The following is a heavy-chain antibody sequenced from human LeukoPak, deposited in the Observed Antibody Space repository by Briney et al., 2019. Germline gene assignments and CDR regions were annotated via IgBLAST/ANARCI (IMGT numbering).Heavy chain of an antibody. CDR1: GFTFSDYY. D-gene: IGHD3-9*01. CDR3: ARRTTYFGWRPSESPSCFDY. J-gene: IGHJ4*02. Sequence: PGGSLRLSCAAFGFTFSDYYMSWIRQAPGKGLEWIGSIYHSGSTYYNPSLKSRVTISIDTSKNQFSLTLSSVTAADTAVYYCARRTTYFGWRPSESPSCFDYWGQGTLVTVSS. V-gene: IGHV4-38-2*01. CDR2: IYHSGST.